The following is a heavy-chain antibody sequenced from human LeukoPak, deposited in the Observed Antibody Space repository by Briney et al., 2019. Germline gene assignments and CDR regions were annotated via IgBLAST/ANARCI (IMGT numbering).Heavy chain of an antibody. V-gene: IGHV6-1*01. D-gene: IGHD2-2*01. J-gene: IGHJ5*02. CDR3: ARRLTQYDCFDP. Sequence: SQTLSLTCAISGDSVSSNSVTWNRIRQSPSRGLEWLGRTYYRSTWYNDCAVSVRGRITVNPDTSKNQFSLHLNSVTPEDTAVYYCARRLTQYDCFDPWGQGILVTVSS. CDR2: TYYRSTWYN. CDR1: GDSVSSNSVT.